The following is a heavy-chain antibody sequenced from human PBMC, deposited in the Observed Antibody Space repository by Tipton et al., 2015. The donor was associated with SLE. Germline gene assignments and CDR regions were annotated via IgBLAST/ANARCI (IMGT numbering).Heavy chain of an antibody. Sequence: GLVKPSESLSLACSVSGGSLSGYYWSWVRQPPGKGLEWIGYIYYSGTTNYHPSLKSRASISVDTSKNQISLTLNSVTAADTAVYYCARRDFWTGYFDYWGQGTLVTVSS. V-gene: IGHV4-59*01. CDR2: IYYSGTT. D-gene: IGHD3/OR15-3a*01. CDR3: ARRDFWTGYFDY. CDR1: GGSLSGYY. J-gene: IGHJ4*02.